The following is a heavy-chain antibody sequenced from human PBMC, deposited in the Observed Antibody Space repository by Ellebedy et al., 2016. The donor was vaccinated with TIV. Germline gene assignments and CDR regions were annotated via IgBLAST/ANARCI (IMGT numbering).Heavy chain of an antibody. CDR3: ARERSGAFDI. Sequence: PGGSLRLSCAASGFTFSSYAMHWVRQAPGKGLEWVAVISYDGSNKYYADSVKGRFTISRDNSRNTLYLQMNSLRVEDTAVYYCARERSGAFDIWGLGTMVTVSS. J-gene: IGHJ3*02. V-gene: IGHV3-30*04. CDR1: GFTFSSYA. CDR2: ISYDGSNK.